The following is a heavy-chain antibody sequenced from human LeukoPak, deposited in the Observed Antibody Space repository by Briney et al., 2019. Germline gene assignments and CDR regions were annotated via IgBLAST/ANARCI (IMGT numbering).Heavy chain of an antibody. CDR3: AKDLYGDYGLDY. V-gene: IGHV3-21*04. CDR2: ISSSSSYI. Sequence: GGSLRLSCAASGFTFSSYSMNWVRQAPGKGLEWVSSISSSSSYIYYADSVKGRFTISRDSSKNMLYLQMNSLRAEDTAVYYCAKDLYGDYGLDYWGQGILVTVSS. D-gene: IGHD4-17*01. J-gene: IGHJ4*02. CDR1: GFTFSSYS.